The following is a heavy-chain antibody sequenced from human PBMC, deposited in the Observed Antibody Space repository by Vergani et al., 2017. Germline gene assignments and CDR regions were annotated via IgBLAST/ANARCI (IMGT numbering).Heavy chain of an antibody. J-gene: IGHJ6*02. Sequence: QVQLVESGGGVVQPGRSLRLYCAASGFTFSSYGMHWVRQAPGKGLEWVAVISYDGSNKYYADSVKGRFTISRDNSKNTLYLQMNSLRAEDTAVYYCAKDWEQWLVYYGMDVWGQGTTVTVSS. V-gene: IGHV3-30*18. CDR2: ISYDGSNK. CDR3: AKDWEQWLVYYGMDV. D-gene: IGHD6-19*01. CDR1: GFTFSSYG.